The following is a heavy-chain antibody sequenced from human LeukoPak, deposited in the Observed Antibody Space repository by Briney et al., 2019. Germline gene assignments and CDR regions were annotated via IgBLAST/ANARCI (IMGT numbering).Heavy chain of an antibody. CDR2: ISYDGSNK. J-gene: IGHJ4*02. Sequence: PGGSLRLSCAASGFTFSNYGIHWVRQAPGKGLEWVAVISYDGSNKYYADSVKGRFTISRDNSKNTLYLQMNSLRAEDTAVYYCAKGAPATVGSRGYFDYWGQGTLVTVSS. V-gene: IGHV3-30*18. D-gene: IGHD4-17*01. CDR3: AKGAPATVGSRGYFDY. CDR1: GFTFSNYG.